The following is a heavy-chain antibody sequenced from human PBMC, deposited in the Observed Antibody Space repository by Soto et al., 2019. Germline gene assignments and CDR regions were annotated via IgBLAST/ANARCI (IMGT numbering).Heavy chain of an antibody. CDR1: GYIFVNYG. Sequence: QVQLVQSGDEVRKPGSSVKVSCKASGYIFVNYGIAWVRQAPGQGLEWMGWISPYSGNRHYANKVQGRLTMTTDTSTSEAYMDMGSLTMDGTAVYYCAMVDNYVTPTPQDVWGQGTTVTVSS. CDR2: ISPYSGNR. J-gene: IGHJ6*02. D-gene: IGHD3-16*01. V-gene: IGHV1-18*01. CDR3: AMVDNYVTPTPQDV.